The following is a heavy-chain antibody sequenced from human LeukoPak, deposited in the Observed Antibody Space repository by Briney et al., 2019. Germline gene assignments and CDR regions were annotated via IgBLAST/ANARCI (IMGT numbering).Heavy chain of an antibody. V-gene: IGHV3-53*01. CDR1: GFTVSSNY. Sequence: GGSPRLSCAASGFTVSSNYMSWVRQAPGKGLEWVSVIYSGGSTYYADSVKGRFTISRDNSKNTLYLQMNSLRAEDTAVYYCARDHSGSYFWYFDLWGRGTLVTVSS. D-gene: IGHD1-26*01. CDR2: IYSGGST. J-gene: IGHJ2*01. CDR3: ARDHSGSYFWYFDL.